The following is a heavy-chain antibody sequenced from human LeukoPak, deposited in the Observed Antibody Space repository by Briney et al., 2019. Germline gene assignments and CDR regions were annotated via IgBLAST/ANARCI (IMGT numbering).Heavy chain of an antibody. CDR3: ARDLRYSSGWSASGMDV. Sequence: GASVKVSCKASGDTFTSYYMHWVRQAPGQGLEWMGIINPSGDSTSSAQTFQGRVTMTRDMSTSTVYMELSSLRSDDTAVYYCARDLRYSSGWSASGMDVWGKGTTVTISS. CDR1: GDTFTSYY. V-gene: IGHV1-46*01. D-gene: IGHD6-19*01. CDR2: INPSGDST. J-gene: IGHJ6*03.